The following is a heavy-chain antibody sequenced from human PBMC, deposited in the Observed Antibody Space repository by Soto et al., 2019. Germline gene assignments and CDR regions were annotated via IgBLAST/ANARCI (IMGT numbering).Heavy chain of an antibody. V-gene: IGHV3-30-3*01. Sequence: LRLSCAASGFTFSSYAMHWVRQAPGKGLEWVAVISYDGSNKYYADSVKGRFTISRDNSKNTLYLQMNSLRAEDTAVYYCARESLDVDIVATIPGYFDYWGQGTLVTVSS. J-gene: IGHJ4*02. CDR2: ISYDGSNK. CDR1: GFTFSSYA. CDR3: ARESLDVDIVATIPGYFDY. D-gene: IGHD5-12*01.